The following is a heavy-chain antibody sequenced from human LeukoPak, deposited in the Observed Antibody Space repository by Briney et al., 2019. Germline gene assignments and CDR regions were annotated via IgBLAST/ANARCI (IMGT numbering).Heavy chain of an antibody. D-gene: IGHD2-2*01. J-gene: IGHJ4*02. V-gene: IGHV3-53*01. Sequence: GGSLRLSCAASGFTVRSNYMSWVRQAPGKGLECVSLIYPSGTPYYIDSVKGRFTISRDNSKNTVYLQIDSLRAEDTAVYYCARGPGPFDYWGQGTLVTVSS. CDR2: IYPSGTP. CDR3: ARGPGPFDY. CDR1: GFTVRSNY.